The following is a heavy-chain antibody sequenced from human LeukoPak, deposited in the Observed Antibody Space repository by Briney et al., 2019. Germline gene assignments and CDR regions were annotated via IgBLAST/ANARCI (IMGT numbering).Heavy chain of an antibody. D-gene: IGHD3-9*01. J-gene: IGHJ4*02. V-gene: IGHV1-69*05. Sequence: ASVKVSCKASGGTFSSYAISWVRQAPGQGLEWMGGIIPIFGTANYAQKFQGRVTITTDESTSTAYMELSSLRSEDTAVYYCARVALRYFSFDYWGQGTLVTVSS. CDR3: ARVALRYFSFDY. CDR2: IIPIFGTA. CDR1: GGTFSSYA.